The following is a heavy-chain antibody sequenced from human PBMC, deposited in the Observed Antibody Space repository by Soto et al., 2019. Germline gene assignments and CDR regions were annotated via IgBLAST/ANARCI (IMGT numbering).Heavy chain of an antibody. CDR3: ARDQGNNWDLDY. CDR2: IRTSTSML. CDR1: GFTLNSYP. V-gene: IGHV3-48*01. Sequence: GGSLRLSCAASGFTLNSYPMNWVRQVPGKGLEWVAYIRTSTSMLYYADSVKGRFTISIDSAKNSLYLQMNSLRVEDTAVYYCARDQGNNWDLDYWGQGTLVTVSS. J-gene: IGHJ4*02. D-gene: IGHD1-1*01.